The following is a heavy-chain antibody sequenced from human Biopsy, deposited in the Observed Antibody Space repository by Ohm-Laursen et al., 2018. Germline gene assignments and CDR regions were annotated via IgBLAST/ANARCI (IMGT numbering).Heavy chain of an antibody. CDR3: ARRGSGGRSFDH. CDR2: ISDSGST. V-gene: IGHV4-59*08. Sequence: GTLSLTCAVSGGSISSFYWTWIRQPPGKGPEWIGDISDSGSTNYKPSLKSRVIISVDTSKNHFSLNLSSVTAADTAVYYCARRGSGGRSFDHWGQGTLVTVSS. J-gene: IGHJ4*02. D-gene: IGHD2-15*01. CDR1: GGSISSFY.